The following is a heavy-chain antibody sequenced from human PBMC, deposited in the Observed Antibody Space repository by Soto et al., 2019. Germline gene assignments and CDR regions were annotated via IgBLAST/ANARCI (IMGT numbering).Heavy chain of an antibody. CDR1: GLSISSYY. CDR2: IYYSGSN. D-gene: IGHD6-19*01. J-gene: IGHJ2*01. V-gene: IGHV4-59*08. CDR3: ASHPRSVGHWLYMGYFDL. Sequence: PSEILYLIFTVSGLSISSYYLSWIRQPPGEGLERIGYIYYSGSNNYNTSLKSRVTITEDTSKNQLSLKLCSVTAADTAVYYCASHPRSVGHWLYMGYFDLWGRGTLVTVSS.